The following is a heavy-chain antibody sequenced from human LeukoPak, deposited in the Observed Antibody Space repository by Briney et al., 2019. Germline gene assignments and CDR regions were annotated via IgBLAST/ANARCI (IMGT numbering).Heavy chain of an antibody. Sequence: GGSLRLSCAASGFTFSNAWMSCVRQAPGKGLEWVGCIKSKTDGGTTDYAAPVKGRFTISRDDSKNTLYLQMNSLKTEDTAVYYCTTEWELLTFDCWGQGTLVTVSS. J-gene: IGHJ4*02. V-gene: IGHV3-15*01. CDR2: IKSKTDGGTT. CDR3: TTEWELLTFDC. D-gene: IGHD1-26*01. CDR1: GFTFSNAW.